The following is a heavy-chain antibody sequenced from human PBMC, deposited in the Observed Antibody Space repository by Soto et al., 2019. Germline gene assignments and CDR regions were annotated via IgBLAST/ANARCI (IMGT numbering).Heavy chain of an antibody. V-gene: IGHV1-2*02. D-gene: IGHD3-16*01. CDR1: GDTITGCY. J-gene: IGHJ4*02. CDR2: XNAXSXGX. Sequence: GASVAVSSRASGDTITGCYMHWVRQAPGQEPEWLGXXNAXSXGXNXXXXCQGRVTITSDTSISTADIGLSRLRSDDTAVYYCARIRGPHPDDYWGQGTLLTVSS. CDR3: ARIRGPHPDDY.